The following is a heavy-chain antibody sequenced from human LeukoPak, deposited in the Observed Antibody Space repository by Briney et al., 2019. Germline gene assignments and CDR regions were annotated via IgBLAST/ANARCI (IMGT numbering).Heavy chain of an antibody. CDR2: IIPIFGTA. V-gene: IGHV1-69*05. CDR1: GGTFSSYA. Sequence: ASVKVSCKASGGTFSSYAISWVRQAPGQGLEWMGGIIPIFGTANYAQKFQGRVTITTDESTSTAYMELSSLRSEGTAVYYCASYYYGSGSYDYWGQGTLVTVSS. D-gene: IGHD3-10*01. CDR3: ASYYYGSGSYDY. J-gene: IGHJ4*02.